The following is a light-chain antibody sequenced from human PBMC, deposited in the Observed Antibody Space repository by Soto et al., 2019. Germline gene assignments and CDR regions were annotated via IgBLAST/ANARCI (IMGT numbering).Light chain of an antibody. CDR2: WAS. Sequence: DIVMTQSPDSLAVSLGERATINCKSSQSVLYSSNNKNHLAWYQQKPGQPPKLVIYWASTRESGVPDRFSGSGSGTDFTLTISSLQAEDVAVYYCQQYYNPPRTFGQGTKVDIK. V-gene: IGKV4-1*01. J-gene: IGKJ1*01. CDR1: QSVLYSSNNKNH. CDR3: QQYYNPPRT.